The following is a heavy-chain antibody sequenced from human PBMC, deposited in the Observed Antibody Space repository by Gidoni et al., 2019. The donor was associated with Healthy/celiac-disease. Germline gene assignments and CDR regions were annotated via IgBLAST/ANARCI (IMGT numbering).Heavy chain of an antibody. Sequence: QVQLVESGGGVVQPGRSLRLSCAASGFTFSSYAMHWVRQAPGKGLEWVAVISYDGSNKYYADSVKGRFTISRDNSKNTLYLQMNSLRAEDTAVYYCAGIGLRYFDWLFTTHHFDYWGQGTLVTVSS. V-gene: IGHV3-30-3*01. CDR3: AGIGLRYFDWLFTTHHFDY. J-gene: IGHJ4*02. D-gene: IGHD3-9*01. CDR2: ISYDGSNK. CDR1: GFTFSSYA.